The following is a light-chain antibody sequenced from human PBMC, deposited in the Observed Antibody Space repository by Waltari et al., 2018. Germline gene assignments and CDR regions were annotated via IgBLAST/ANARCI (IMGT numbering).Light chain of an antibody. CDR1: KLGEKY. CDR2: QDH. V-gene: IGLV3-1*01. J-gene: IGLJ2*01. Sequence: SSKLTQPSSVSVSPGQTAIITCSSDKLGEKYVSWYQQKPSQSPLLLVYQDHKRPSGISERISGSKSGNTATGTISGTQAMDEAHYSCQSWDTSHVVFGGGTKLTVL. CDR3: QSWDTSHVV.